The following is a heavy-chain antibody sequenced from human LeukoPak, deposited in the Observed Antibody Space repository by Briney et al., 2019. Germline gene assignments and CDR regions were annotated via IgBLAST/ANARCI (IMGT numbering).Heavy chain of an antibody. CDR1: GYTFTSYG. Sequence: ASVKVSCKASGYTFTSYGISWVRQAPGQGLEWMGWISAYNGNTNYAQKFQGRVTMTRDTSISTAYMELSRLRSDDTAVYYCARSRPLWSGYYRKGYYFDYWGQGTLVTVSS. CDR3: ARSRPLWSGYYRKGYYFDY. J-gene: IGHJ4*02. D-gene: IGHD3-3*01. V-gene: IGHV1-18*01. CDR2: ISAYNGNT.